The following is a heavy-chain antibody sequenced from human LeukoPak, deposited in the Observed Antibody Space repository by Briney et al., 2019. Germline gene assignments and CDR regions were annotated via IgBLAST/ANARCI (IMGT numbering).Heavy chain of an antibody. V-gene: IGHV3-53*01. J-gene: IGHJ6*02. CDR2: IYSGGST. CDR1: GFTVSSNY. Sequence: GGSLRLSCAASGFTVSSNYMSWVRQAPGKGLEWVSVIYSGGSTYYAGSVRGRFTISRDNSKNTLYLQMNSLRAEDTAVYYCARDLGGRAVAAATGDYYYYYGMDVWGQGTTVTVSS. CDR3: ARDLGGRAVAAATGDYYYYYGMDV. D-gene: IGHD6-19*01.